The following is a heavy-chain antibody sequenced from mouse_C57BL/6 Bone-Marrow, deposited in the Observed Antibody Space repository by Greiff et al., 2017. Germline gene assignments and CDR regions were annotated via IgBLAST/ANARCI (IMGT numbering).Heavy chain of an antibody. CDR2: ISSGGDYI. Sequence: EVKLMESGEGLVKPGGSLKLSCAASGFTFSSYAMSWVRQTPEKRLEWVAYISSGGDYIYYADTVKGRFTISRDNARNTLYLQMSSLKSEDTAMYYCTRDPLPDAMDYWGQGTSVTVSS. V-gene: IGHV5-9-1*02. J-gene: IGHJ4*01. CDR1: GFTFSSYA. CDR3: TRDPLPDAMDY.